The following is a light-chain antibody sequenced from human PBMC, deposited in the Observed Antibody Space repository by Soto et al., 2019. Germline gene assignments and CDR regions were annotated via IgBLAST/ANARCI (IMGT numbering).Light chain of an antibody. CDR3: QQDGSSTWT. CDR1: QSVAANY. Sequence: IVLTQSPALLSLSPGDRAILSCRASQSVAANYSAWFQQKPGQAPRLLIYGASNRATGIPDRFSGSGSGTGFTLTISRLDPEDFAVYYCQQDGSSTWTFGRGTKVDIK. J-gene: IGKJ1*01. V-gene: IGKV3-20*01. CDR2: GAS.